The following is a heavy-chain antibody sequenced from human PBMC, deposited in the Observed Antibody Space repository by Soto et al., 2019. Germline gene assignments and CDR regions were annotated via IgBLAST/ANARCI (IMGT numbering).Heavy chain of an antibody. D-gene: IGHD3-22*01. J-gene: IGHJ4*02. Sequence: GESLKISWKGSGYRFAGYWITWVRQKPGKGLEWMGRIDPSDSQTYYSPSFRGHVTISVTKSITTVFLQWSSLRASDTAMYYCARQIYDSDTGPNFQYYFDSWGQGTPVTVSS. CDR1: GYRFAGYW. CDR2: IDPSDSQT. V-gene: IGHV5-10-1*01. CDR3: ARQIYDSDTGPNFQYYFDS.